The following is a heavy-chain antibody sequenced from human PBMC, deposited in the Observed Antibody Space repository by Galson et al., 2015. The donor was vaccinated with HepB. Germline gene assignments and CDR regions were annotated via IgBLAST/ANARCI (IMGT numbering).Heavy chain of an antibody. Sequence: SLRLSCAAPGFTFSNYWMSWVRQAPGKGLEWVADIKQDGSEKYYVDSVKGRFTISRDNAKNLPYLQMNSLRGADTAVYYCAREYWKPVYYGSGNYYTANWFDPGGQGTLVTVSS. CDR2: IKQDGSEK. CDR1: GFTFSNYW. CDR3: AREYWKPVYYGSGNYYTANWFDP. J-gene: IGHJ5*02. V-gene: IGHV3-7*03. D-gene: IGHD3-10*01.